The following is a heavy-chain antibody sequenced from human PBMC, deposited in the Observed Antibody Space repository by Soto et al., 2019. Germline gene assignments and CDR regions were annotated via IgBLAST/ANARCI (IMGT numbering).Heavy chain of an antibody. CDR1: EGRFGSSW. V-gene: IGHV3-7*01. CDR3: AGPYYYMDV. J-gene: IGHJ6*03. CDR2: INKDGGET. Sequence: EVPLVESGGGLVQPGGSLRLSCAASEGRFGSSWMSGVRQAPGKGLESGANINKDGGETYYVDSVKGRFTISRDNAKNSVYLQMNSLRVEDTAVYYCAGPYYYMDVWGKGTTVIVSS.